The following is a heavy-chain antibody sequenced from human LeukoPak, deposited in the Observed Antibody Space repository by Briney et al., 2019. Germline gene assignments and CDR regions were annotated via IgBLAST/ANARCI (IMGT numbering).Heavy chain of an antibody. CDR3: AREMAVAGPYTFDI. V-gene: IGHV4-4*07. D-gene: IGHD2-2*02. Sequence: SETLSLTCTVSGISINNYYWSWFRQPAGKGLEWIGRIYFSGSTNYNPSLKSRITMSLDTSKNQFSLNLRFVTAADTAVYFCAREMAVAGPYTFDIWGQGTEVTVSS. CDR1: GISINNYY. J-gene: IGHJ3*02. CDR2: IYFSGST.